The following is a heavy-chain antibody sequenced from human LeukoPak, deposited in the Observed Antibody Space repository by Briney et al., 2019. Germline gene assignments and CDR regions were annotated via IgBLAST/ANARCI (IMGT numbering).Heavy chain of an antibody. J-gene: IGHJ5*02. D-gene: IGHD1-26*01. CDR1: GGSFSGYY. Sequence: KTSETLSLTCAVYGGSFSGYYWSWIRQTPAKVMEWIGEVNESGGTNISPSLGSRVILSVDTSKNQFSLKLISVTVADTAIYYCARGQGATVPQVGKNWFDPWGQGTRVTVSS. CDR3: ARGQGATVPQVGKNWFDP. CDR2: VNESGGT. V-gene: IGHV4-34*01.